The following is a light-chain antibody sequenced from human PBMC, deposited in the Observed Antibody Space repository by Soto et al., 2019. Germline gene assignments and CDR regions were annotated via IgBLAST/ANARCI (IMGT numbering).Light chain of an antibody. CDR2: AAS. J-gene: IGKJ1*01. CDR1: QSISSW. Sequence: DIQMTQSASSLSASVGDRVSITCRASQSISSWLAWYQQKPGKAPKLLIYAASTLQSGVPSRFSGSGSGTDFTLTISCLQSEDFATYYCQQYYSYPRTFGQGTKVDIK. V-gene: IGKV1D-16*01. CDR3: QQYYSYPRT.